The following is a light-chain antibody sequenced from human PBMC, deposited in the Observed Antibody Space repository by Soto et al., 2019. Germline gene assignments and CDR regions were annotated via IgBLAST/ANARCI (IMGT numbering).Light chain of an antibody. V-gene: IGKV3-20*01. J-gene: IGKJ1*01. CDR2: GAS. CDR1: QSVSSSY. Sequence: EIVLTQSPGTLSLSPGERATLSCRASQSVSSSYLAWYQQKPGQAPRLLIYGASSRATGIPDRFSGSGSGTDFTLTISRLEADDFAVYYCQQYSSSPRTFGQGTQVEIK. CDR3: QQYSSSPRT.